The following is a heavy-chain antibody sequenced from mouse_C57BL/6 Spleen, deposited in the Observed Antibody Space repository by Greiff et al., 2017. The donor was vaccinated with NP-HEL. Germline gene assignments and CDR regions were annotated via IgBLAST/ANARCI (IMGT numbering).Heavy chain of an antibody. J-gene: IGHJ4*01. CDR1: GYTFTDYY. CDR2: INPNNGGT. D-gene: IGHD2-4*01. CDR3: AKYDYDGDYYAMDY. Sequence: VQLQQSGPELVKPGASVKISCKASGYTFTDYYMNWVKQSHGKSLEWIGDINPNNGGTSYNQKFKGKATLTVDKSSSTAYMELRSLTSEDSAVYYCAKYDYDGDYYAMDYWGQGTSVTVSS. V-gene: IGHV1-26*01.